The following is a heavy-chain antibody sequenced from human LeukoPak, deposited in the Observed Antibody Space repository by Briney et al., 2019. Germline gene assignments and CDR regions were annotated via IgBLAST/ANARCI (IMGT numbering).Heavy chain of an antibody. CDR1: GGSVSSNGYF. D-gene: IGHD2-15*01. Sequence: PSETLSLTCTVSGGSVSSNGYFWNWIRQPPGKGLEWIGYIYNRGSTNYNPSLKSRVTISVDTSNNQFSLRLSSVTAADTAVYYCARGRDPVVVVAATLEIPLYGMDVWGQGTTVTVSS. J-gene: IGHJ6*02. CDR2: IYNRGST. CDR3: ARGRDPVVVVAATLEIPLYGMDV. V-gene: IGHV4-61*08.